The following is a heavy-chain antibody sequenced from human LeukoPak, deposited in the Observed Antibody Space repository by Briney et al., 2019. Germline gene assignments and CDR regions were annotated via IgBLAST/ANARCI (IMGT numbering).Heavy chain of an antibody. V-gene: IGHV3-30*02. CDR3: AKENGVSGDDAFDI. J-gene: IGHJ3*02. CDR2: IRYDGSNK. D-gene: IGHD2-8*01. CDR1: AFTFSSYA. Sequence: GGSLRLSCAASAFTFSSYAVHWVRQAPGKGLEWVAFIRYDGSNKYYADSVKGRFTISRDNSKNTLYLQMNSLRAEDTAVYYCAKENGVSGDDAFDIWGQGTMVTVSS.